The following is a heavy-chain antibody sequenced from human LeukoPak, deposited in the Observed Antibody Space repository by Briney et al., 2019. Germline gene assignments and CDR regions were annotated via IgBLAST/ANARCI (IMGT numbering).Heavy chain of an antibody. CDR2: IYPGDSDT. D-gene: IGHD3-3*01. J-gene: IGHJ5*02. CDR3: ARHGARFLERGIYSQFDP. CDR1: GSSFTSYW. Sequence: GASLKISCKGSGSSFTSYWIGWVRQMPGKGLEWMGIIYPGDSDTRYSPSFQGQVTISADKSISTAYLQWSSLKASDTAVYYCARHGARFLERGIYSQFDPWGQGTLVTVSS. V-gene: IGHV5-51*01.